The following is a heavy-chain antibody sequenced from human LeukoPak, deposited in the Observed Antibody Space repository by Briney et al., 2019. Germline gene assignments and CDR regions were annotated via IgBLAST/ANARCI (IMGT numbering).Heavy chain of an antibody. CDR3: ARLKWGIFFRRHYYYMDV. CDR1: GGSFSGYY. CDR2: INHSGST. D-gene: IGHD3-16*01. Sequence: PSETLSLTCAVYGGSFSGYYWSWIRQPPGKGLEWIGEINHSGSTNYNPSLKSRVTISVDTSKNQFSLKLSSVTAADTAVYYCARLKWGIFFRRHYYYMDVWGKGTTVTISS. V-gene: IGHV4-34*01. J-gene: IGHJ6*03.